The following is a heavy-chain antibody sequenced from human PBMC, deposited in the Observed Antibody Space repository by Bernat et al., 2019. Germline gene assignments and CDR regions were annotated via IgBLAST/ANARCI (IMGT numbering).Heavy chain of an antibody. J-gene: IGHJ4*02. Sequence: QVQLVQSGAEVKKPGASVKVSCKASGYTFTSYGISWVRQAPGQGLEWMGWISAYNGNTNYAQKLQGRVTMTTDTSTSTAYMELRSLRSDDTAVYYCARVSIPYYDFWSGYQYYFDYWGQGTLVTASS. CDR3: ARVSIPYYDFWSGYQYYFDY. CDR2: ISAYNGNT. D-gene: IGHD3-3*01. V-gene: IGHV1-18*04. CDR1: GYTFTSYG.